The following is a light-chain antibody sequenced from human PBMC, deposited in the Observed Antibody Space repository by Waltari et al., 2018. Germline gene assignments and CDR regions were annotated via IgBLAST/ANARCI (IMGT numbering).Light chain of an antibody. Sequence: ISCSGSSSNIGSNTVNWYQQLPGTAPKFLIYSNNQRPPGVPDRFSGSKSGTSASLAISGLQSEDEADYYCAAWDDSLNGRWVFGGGTKLTVL. CDR1: SSNIGSNT. CDR2: SNN. J-gene: IGLJ3*02. V-gene: IGLV1-44*01. CDR3: AAWDDSLNGRWV.